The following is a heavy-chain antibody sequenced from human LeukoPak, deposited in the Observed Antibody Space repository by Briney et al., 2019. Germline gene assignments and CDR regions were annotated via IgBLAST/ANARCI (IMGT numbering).Heavy chain of an antibody. D-gene: IGHD3-10*01. J-gene: IGHJ4*02. CDR1: GFTFSSYG. CDR2: ISYDGSNK. CDR3: AKDAYGSGSPYYFDY. Sequence: PGGSLRLSCAASGFTFSSYGMHWVRQAPGKGLEWVAVISYDGSNKYYADSVKGRFTISRDNSKNTLYLQMNSLRAEDTAVYYCAKDAYGSGSPYYFDYWGQGTLVTVSS. V-gene: IGHV3-30*18.